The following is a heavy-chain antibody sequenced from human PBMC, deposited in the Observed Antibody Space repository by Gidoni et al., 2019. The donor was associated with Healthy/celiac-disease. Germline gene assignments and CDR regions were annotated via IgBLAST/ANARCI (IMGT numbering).Heavy chain of an antibody. CDR3: ARQEVYYDSSGKARYYYGMDV. J-gene: IGHJ6*02. V-gene: IGHV4-61*02. D-gene: IGHD3-22*01. CDR2: IYTSGST. CDR1: GGSISSGSYY. Sequence: QVQLQESGPGLVKPSQTLSLTCTVSGGSISSGSYYWSWIRQPAGKGLEWIGRIYTSGSTNYNPSLKSRVTISVDTSKNQFSLKLSSVTAADTAVYYCARQEVYYDSSGKARYYYGMDVWGQGTTVTVSS.